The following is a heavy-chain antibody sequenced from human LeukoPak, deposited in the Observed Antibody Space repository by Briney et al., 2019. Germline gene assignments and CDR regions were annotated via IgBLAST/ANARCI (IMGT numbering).Heavy chain of an antibody. V-gene: IGHV4-59*01. CDR3: AEGWIQPGAFDI. J-gene: IGHJ3*02. CDR1: DDSISTYY. CDR2: IYYSGST. Sequence: SETLSLTCTVSDDSISTYYWSWIRQPPGKGLEWIGYIYYSGSTNCNPSLKSRVTISVDTSKNQFSLKLSSVTAADTAVYYCAEGWIQPGAFDIWGQGTMVTVSP. D-gene: IGHD5-18*01.